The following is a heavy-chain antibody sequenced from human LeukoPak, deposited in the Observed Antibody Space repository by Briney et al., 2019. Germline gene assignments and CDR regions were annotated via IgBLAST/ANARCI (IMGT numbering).Heavy chain of an antibody. CDR2: ISSSSSYI. CDR1: GFTFSSYS. Sequence: PGGSLRLYCAASGFTFSSYSMNWVRQAPGKGLEWVSSISSSSSYIYYADSVKGRFTISRDNAKNSLYLQMNSLRAEDTAVYYCAREAGAAAGKGDYWGQGTLVTVSS. J-gene: IGHJ4*02. V-gene: IGHV3-21*01. D-gene: IGHD6-13*01. CDR3: AREAGAAAGKGDY.